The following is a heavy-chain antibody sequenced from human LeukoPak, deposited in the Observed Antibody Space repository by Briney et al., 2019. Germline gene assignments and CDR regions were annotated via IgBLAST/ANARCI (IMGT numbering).Heavy chain of an antibody. D-gene: IGHD2-15*01. CDR3: ARGGLVVAATIDY. Sequence: ASVKVSCKASGYTFTRYAMHWVRQAPGQRLEWMGWINAGNGNTKYSQKFQGRVTITRDTSASTGYMELSSLRSEDTAVYYCARGGLVVAATIDYWGQGTLVTVSS. CDR1: GYTFTRYA. J-gene: IGHJ4*02. V-gene: IGHV1-3*01. CDR2: INAGNGNT.